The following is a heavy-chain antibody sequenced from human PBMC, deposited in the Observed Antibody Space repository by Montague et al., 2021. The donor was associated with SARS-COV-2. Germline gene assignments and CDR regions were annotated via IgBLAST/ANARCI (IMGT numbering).Heavy chain of an antibody. CDR3: ARGRFYYDSGELGS. J-gene: IGHJ5*02. V-gene: IGHV4-4*07. CDR1: GGSTNNYY. D-gene: IGHD3-22*01. Sequence: SESLSLMCTVSGGSTNNYYWSWIRQPAGKGLEWIGRIHASGISTYNPSLETRVTMSVDTSKNQFSLKLSSVTAADTAVYYCARGRFYYDSGELGSWGQGTLVTVSS. CDR2: IHASGIS.